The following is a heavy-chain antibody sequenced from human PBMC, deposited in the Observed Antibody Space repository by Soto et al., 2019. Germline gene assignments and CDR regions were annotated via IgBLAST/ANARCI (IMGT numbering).Heavy chain of an antibody. J-gene: IGHJ6*02. Sequence: QVQLVQSGAEVKEPGSSVKVSCRTSGGTFTRYPFTWLRQAPGQGLEWMGRIIPVLGFANYAQNFQGRVIITADTATNPLKMKMTCLKFEHAAMSNCVSRDHCDGGTCYEAWAQGTTVTISS. D-gene: IGHD2-21*01. CDR3: VSRDHCDGGTCYEA. CDR2: IIPVLGFA. V-gene: IGHV1-69*02. CDR1: GGTFTRYP.